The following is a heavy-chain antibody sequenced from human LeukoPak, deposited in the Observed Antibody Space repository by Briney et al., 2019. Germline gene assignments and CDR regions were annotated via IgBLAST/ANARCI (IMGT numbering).Heavy chain of an antibody. Sequence: SETLSLTCAVYGGSFSGYYWSWIRQPPGKGLEWIGRIYTSGSTNYNPSLKSRVTISVDTSKNQFSLKLSSVTAADTAVYYCARVPEYYDSSGTDAFDIWGQGTMVTVSS. CDR1: GGSFSGYY. V-gene: IGHV4-4*08. CDR3: ARVPEYYDSSGTDAFDI. D-gene: IGHD3-22*01. CDR2: IYTSGST. J-gene: IGHJ3*02.